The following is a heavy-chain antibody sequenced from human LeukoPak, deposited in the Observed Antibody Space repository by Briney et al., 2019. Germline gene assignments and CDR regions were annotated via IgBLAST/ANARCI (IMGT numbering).Heavy chain of an antibody. CDR1: GGSFSGYY. J-gene: IGHJ5*02. CDR3: ARGVTGYYYDSSGSAPHENWFDP. D-gene: IGHD3-22*01. V-gene: IGHV4-34*01. Sequence: PSETLSLTCAVYGGSFSGYYWSWIRQPPGEGLEWIGEINHSGSTNYNPSPKSRVTISVDTSKNQFSLKLSSVTAADTAVYYCARGVTGYYYDSSGSAPHENWFDPWGQGTLVTVSS. CDR2: INHSGST.